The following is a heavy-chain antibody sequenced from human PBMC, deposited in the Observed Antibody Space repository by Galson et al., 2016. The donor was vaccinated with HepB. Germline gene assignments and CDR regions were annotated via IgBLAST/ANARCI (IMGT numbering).Heavy chain of an antibody. CDR3: ARHRIQLNWFDP. D-gene: IGHD5-18*01. J-gene: IGHJ5*02. Sequence: TLSLTCTVSGGSISNGAYSWSWIRQHPGKGLEWIGHIYSDGSTNYNPSLKHRGTISLDTSKNQFSLKLTSVTAADTAVYYCARHRIQLNWFDPWGQGTLVTVSS. CDR2: IYSDGST. V-gene: IGHV4-31*03. CDR1: GGSISNGAYS.